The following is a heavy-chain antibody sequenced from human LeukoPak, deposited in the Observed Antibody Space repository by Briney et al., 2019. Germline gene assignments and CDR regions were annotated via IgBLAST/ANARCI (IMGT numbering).Heavy chain of an antibody. CDR2: INWNGGRT. CDR3: ARVNSDYYDSSGYYY. CDR1: GFTFDDYG. Sequence: GSLRLSCAASGFTFDDYGMSWGRQAPGKGLEWVSGINWNGGRTGYADSVKGRFTISRDNAKNSLYLQMNNLRAEDTALYYCARVNSDYYDSSGYYYWGQGTLVTVSS. D-gene: IGHD3-22*01. V-gene: IGHV3-20*04. J-gene: IGHJ4*02.